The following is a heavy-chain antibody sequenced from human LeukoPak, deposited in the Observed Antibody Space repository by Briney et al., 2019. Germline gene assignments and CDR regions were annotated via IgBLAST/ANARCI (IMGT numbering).Heavy chain of an antibody. CDR1: GFTFSSYG. CDR2: IRYDGSNK. CDR3: AHWGYFDYYFDY. J-gene: IGHJ4*02. V-gene: IGHV3-30*02. D-gene: IGHD3-9*01. Sequence: GGSLRLSCAASGFTFSSYGMHWVRQAPGKGLEWVAFIRYDGSNKYYADSVKGRFTISRDNSKNTLYLQMNSLRAEDTAVYYCAHWGYFDYYFDYWGQGTLVTVSS.